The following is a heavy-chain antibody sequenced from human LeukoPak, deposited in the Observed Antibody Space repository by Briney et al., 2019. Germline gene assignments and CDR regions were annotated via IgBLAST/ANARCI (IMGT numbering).Heavy chain of an antibody. V-gene: IGHV3-11*04. CDR2: ISSSGSTI. J-gene: IGHJ4*02. CDR3: ASGYCGSISCYASVY. Sequence: GGSLRLSCAASGFSFSDYYMTWIRQAPGKGLEWVSYISSSGSTIYYADSVKGRFTISRDNAKNSLYLQMNSLRAEDTAVYYCASGYCGSISCYASVYWGQGTLVTVPS. CDR1: GFSFSDYY. D-gene: IGHD2-2*03.